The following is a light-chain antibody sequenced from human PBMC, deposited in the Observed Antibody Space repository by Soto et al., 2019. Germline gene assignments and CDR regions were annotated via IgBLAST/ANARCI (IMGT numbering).Light chain of an antibody. CDR3: QYYGSSIT. V-gene: IGKV3D-20*01. Sequence: EIVLTQSPATLSLSPGERATLSCRASQSVSGYLAWYQQKPGLAPRLVIYDASNRATGIPDRFSGSGSGTDFTLTISRLEPEDFAVYYCQYYGSSITFGQGTRLEIK. CDR2: DAS. CDR1: QSVSGY. J-gene: IGKJ5*01.